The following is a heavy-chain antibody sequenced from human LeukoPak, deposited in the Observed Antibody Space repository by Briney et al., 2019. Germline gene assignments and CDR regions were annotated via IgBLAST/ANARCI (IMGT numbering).Heavy chain of an antibody. Sequence: PGGSLRLSCAASGFTFSSYTMSWVRQAQGLEWVSSISGNGGNTYYADSVKGRFTISRDNSKNTLYLQMNSLRAEDTAVYYCAKVGYYDSSGYVRRPFDYWGRGTLVTVSS. CDR2: ISGNGGNT. D-gene: IGHD3-22*01. CDR1: GFTFSSYT. V-gene: IGHV3-23*01. J-gene: IGHJ4*02. CDR3: AKVGYYDSSGYVRRPFDY.